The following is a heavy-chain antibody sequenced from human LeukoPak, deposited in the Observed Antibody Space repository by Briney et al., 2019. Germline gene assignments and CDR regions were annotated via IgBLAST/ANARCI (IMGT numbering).Heavy chain of an antibody. D-gene: IGHD6-19*01. CDR1: GGSISSYY. CDR3: ARDIKDSSGWSLYDY. Sequence: PSETLSLTCTVSGGSISSYYWSWIRQPPGKGLEWIGYIYYSGSTNYNPSLKSRVTMSVDTSKNQFSLKLSSVTAADTAVYYCARDIKDSSGWSLYDYWGQGTLVTVSS. J-gene: IGHJ4*02. CDR2: IYYSGST. V-gene: IGHV4-59*12.